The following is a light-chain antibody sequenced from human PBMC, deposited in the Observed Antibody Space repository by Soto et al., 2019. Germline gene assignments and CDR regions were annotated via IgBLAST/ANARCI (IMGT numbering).Light chain of an antibody. Sequence: QSVLTQPRSVSGSPGQSVTISCTGTSSDVGGSNYVSWYQQHPGKAPTLVIYDVSKRPSGVPDRFSGSKSGNTATLAISGLQDEDEADYYCCSYAGSYIHVIFGGGTKLTVL. CDR2: DVS. CDR3: CSYAGSYIHVI. CDR1: SSDVGGSNY. J-gene: IGLJ2*01. V-gene: IGLV2-11*01.